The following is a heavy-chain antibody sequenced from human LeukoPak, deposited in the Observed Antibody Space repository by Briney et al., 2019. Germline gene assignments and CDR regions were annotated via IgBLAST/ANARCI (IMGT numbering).Heavy chain of an antibody. J-gene: IGHJ4*02. CDR2: IWYDGSNK. Sequence: TGGSLRLSCAASGFTFSSYGMHWVRQAPGKGLEWVAVIWYDGSNKYYADSVKGRFTISRDNSKNTLYLQMNSLRAEDTAVYYCARVISGGYSSDYWGQGTLVTVSS. CDR1: GFTFSSYG. CDR3: ARVISGGYSSDY. D-gene: IGHD5-18*01. V-gene: IGHV3-33*01.